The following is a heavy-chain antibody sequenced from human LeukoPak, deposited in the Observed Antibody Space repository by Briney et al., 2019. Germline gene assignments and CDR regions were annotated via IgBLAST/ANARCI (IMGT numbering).Heavy chain of an antibody. Sequence: ASVKVSCKASGYTFTSYYMHWVRQAPGQGLEWMGIINPSGGSTSYAQKFQGRVTMTRDMSTSTVYMELSSLRSEDTAVYYCARAHYDFWSGNRPPYYYYYMDVWGKGTTVTVSS. CDR3: ARAHYDFWSGNRPPYYYYYMDV. D-gene: IGHD3-3*01. CDR2: INPSGGST. J-gene: IGHJ6*03. CDR1: GYTFTSYY. V-gene: IGHV1-46*01.